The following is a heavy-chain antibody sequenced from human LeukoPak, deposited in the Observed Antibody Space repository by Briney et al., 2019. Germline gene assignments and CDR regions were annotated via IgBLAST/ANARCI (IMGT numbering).Heavy chain of an antibody. Sequence: PGGSLRLSCAASGFTFSDYYMNWIRQAPGKGLEWVSYISSSGSTIYYADSVKGRFTISRDNAKNSLYLQMNSLRAEDTAVYYCARDPLGDIVVMEGKVLRAFDIWGQGTMVTVSS. CDR3: ARDPLGDIVVMEGKVLRAFDI. CDR2: ISSSGSTI. CDR1: GFTFSDYY. V-gene: IGHV3-11*01. D-gene: IGHD2-15*01. J-gene: IGHJ3*02.